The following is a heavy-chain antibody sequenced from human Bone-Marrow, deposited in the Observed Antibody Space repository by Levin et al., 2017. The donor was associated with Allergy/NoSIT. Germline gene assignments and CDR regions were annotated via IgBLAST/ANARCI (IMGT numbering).Heavy chain of an antibody. Sequence: SETLSLTCTVSGDSIISSTYYWGWVRQPPGKGLEWIGSVYFSGSTYLSPFLKSRVTMSVDTSRSHFSLNLSSVTAADTAVYYCARVPALRFLDWFLDYWGRGVLVTVSS. CDR2: VYFSGST. D-gene: IGHD3-9*01. V-gene: IGHV4-39*02. J-gene: IGHJ4*02. CDR3: ARVPALRFLDWFLDY. CDR1: GDSIISSTYY.